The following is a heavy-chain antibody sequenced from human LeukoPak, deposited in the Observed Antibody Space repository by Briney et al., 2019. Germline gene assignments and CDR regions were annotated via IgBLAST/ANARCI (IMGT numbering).Heavy chain of an antibody. D-gene: IGHD2-2*01. CDR2: IYYSGST. Sequence: SETLSLTCTVSGGSISSGGYYWSWIRQHPGKGLEWIRYIYYSGSTYYNPSLKSRVTISVDTSKNQFSLKLSSVTAADTAVYYCARGDYQLPTHVAGVAFDIWGQGTMVTVSS. CDR3: ARGDYQLPTHVAGVAFDI. J-gene: IGHJ3*02. V-gene: IGHV4-31*03. CDR1: GGSISSGGYY.